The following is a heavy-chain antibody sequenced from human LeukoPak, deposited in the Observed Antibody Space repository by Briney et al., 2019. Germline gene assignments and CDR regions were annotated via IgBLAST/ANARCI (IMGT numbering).Heavy chain of an antibody. CDR1: GYSISSGYY. V-gene: IGHV4-38-2*01. CDR2: IYRGGST. CDR3: ARLTYTSCYEGYCYYYYMDV. J-gene: IGHJ6*03. Sequence: SETLSLTCAVSGYSISSGYYWGWIRQPPGKGLEGFGSIYRGGSTYYNPSLKSRVTISVDTSKNQFSLKLSSVTAADTAVYYCARLTYTSCYEGYCYYYYMDVWGKGTTVTVSS. D-gene: IGHD2-2*01.